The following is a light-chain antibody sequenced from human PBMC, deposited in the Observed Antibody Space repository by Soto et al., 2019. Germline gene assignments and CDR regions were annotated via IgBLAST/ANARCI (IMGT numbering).Light chain of an antibody. Sequence: EIVLTQSPDTLSLSPGERATLSCRASQSVSRTYLAWFQQKPGQTPRLLISGASSRATGIPERFSGSGSGTDFTLTISRLEPEDFAVYYCQPYNNWPLTFGGGTKVEIK. CDR3: QPYNNWPLT. J-gene: IGKJ4*01. V-gene: IGKV3-20*01. CDR2: GAS. CDR1: QSVSRTY.